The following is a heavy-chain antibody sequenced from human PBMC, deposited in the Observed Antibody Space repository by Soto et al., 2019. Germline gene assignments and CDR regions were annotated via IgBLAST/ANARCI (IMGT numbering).Heavy chain of an antibody. CDR2: ISAYNGNT. V-gene: IGHV1-18*01. CDR3: ERTPSYGSGSYDY. CDR1: GYPFTSYG. D-gene: IGHD3-10*01. Sequence: XAVKVSCKASGYPFTSYGIIWVRQAPGQGLEWMGWISAYNGNTNYAQKLQGRVTMTTDTSTSTAYMELRSLRSDDTAVYYCERTPSYGSGSYDYCGQRTLVTVSS. J-gene: IGHJ4*02.